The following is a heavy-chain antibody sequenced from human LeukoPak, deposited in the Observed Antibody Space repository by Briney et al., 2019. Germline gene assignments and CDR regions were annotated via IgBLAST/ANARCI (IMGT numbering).Heavy chain of an antibody. Sequence: ASVKVSCKASGYTFTGYYMHWVRQAPGQGLEWMGWINPNSGGTNYAQKFQGRVTMTRDTSISTANMELSRLRSDDTAVYYCARDLLSYDSNPSGAFDIWGQGTMVTVSS. D-gene: IGHD3-22*01. CDR2: INPNSGGT. CDR3: ARDLLSYDSNPSGAFDI. J-gene: IGHJ3*02. V-gene: IGHV1-2*02. CDR1: GYTFTGYY.